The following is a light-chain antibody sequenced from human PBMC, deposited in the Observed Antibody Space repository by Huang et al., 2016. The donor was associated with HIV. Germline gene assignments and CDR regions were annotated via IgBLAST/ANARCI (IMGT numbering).Light chain of an antibody. CDR3: QQVYSIPWT. CDR2: AAS. V-gene: IGKV1-39*01. Sequence: DIQMTQSPSSLSASVVDRVTITCRASQSINSYLNWYQKKPEKAPKLLIYAASSLQSGVPSRFSGSGSGTDFTLTISSLQPEDFATYCCQQVYSIPWTFGQGTKVEIK. CDR1: QSINSY. J-gene: IGKJ1*01.